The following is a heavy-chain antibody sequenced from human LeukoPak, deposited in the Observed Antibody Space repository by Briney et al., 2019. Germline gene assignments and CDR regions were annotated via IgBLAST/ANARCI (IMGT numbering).Heavy chain of an antibody. CDR2: IAADNGGS. D-gene: IGHD4-11*01. V-gene: IGHV1-18*01. CDR3: ARASSPYNWYFNV. CDR1: GFTLSNYG. Sequence: ASVKVSCEASGFTLSNYGISRVRQAPGQGLEWMGWIAADNGGSSYTQKFQGRVTMTTDTSTSTVYMDLRSLRTDDTAVYYCARASSPYNWYFNVWGRGTLVTASS. J-gene: IGHJ2*01.